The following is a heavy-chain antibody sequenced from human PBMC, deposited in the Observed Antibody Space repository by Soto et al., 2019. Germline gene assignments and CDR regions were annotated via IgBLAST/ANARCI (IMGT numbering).Heavy chain of an antibody. CDR3: VRDTMRASAAASLDY. Sequence: GGSLRLSCAASGFTFSTYEFNWVRQAPGRGLEWISYISVSGNIIKYAESVKGRFTISRDNAENSLHLHMSNLRVDDTALYFCVRDTMRASAAASLDYWGQGTQVTV. CDR2: ISVSGNII. V-gene: IGHV3-48*03. J-gene: IGHJ4*02. D-gene: IGHD2-2*01. CDR1: GFTFSTYE.